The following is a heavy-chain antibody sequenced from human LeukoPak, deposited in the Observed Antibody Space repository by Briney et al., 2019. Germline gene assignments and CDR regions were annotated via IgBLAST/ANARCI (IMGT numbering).Heavy chain of an antibody. CDR3: ARLPRGTLYSSGWYDNYYYYYYMDV. J-gene: IGHJ6*03. Sequence: ASETLSLTCAVYGGSFSGYYWSWLRQPPGKGLEWIGEINHSGSTNYNPSLKSRVTISVDTSKNQFSLKLSSATAADTAVYYCARLPRGTLYSSGWYDNYYYYYYMDVWGKGTTVTISS. CDR2: INHSGST. CDR1: GGSFSGYY. V-gene: IGHV4-34*01. D-gene: IGHD6-19*01.